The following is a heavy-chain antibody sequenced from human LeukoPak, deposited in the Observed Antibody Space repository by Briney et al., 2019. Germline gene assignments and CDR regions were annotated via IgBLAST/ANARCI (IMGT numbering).Heavy chain of an antibody. CDR2: ISGSGGST. Sequence: GGSLRLSCAASGFTFSSYAMSWVRQAPGKGLEWVSAISGSGGSTYYADSVKGRLTISRDNSKNTLYLQMNSLRAEDTAVYYCAKGAAVAGTYYYYYMDVWGKGTTVTVSS. J-gene: IGHJ6*03. CDR1: GFTFSSYA. D-gene: IGHD6-19*01. CDR3: AKGAAVAGTYYYYYMDV. V-gene: IGHV3-23*01.